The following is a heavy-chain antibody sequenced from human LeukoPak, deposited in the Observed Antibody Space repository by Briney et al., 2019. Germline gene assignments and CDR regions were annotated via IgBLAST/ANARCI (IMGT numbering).Heavy chain of an antibody. CDR2: ISWDGGST. V-gene: IGHV3-43D*03. CDR3: AKGSSSSWDPIDY. D-gene: IGHD6-6*01. J-gene: IGHJ4*02. CDR1: GFTFDDYA. Sequence: PGGSLRLSCAASGFTFDDYAMHWVRQAPGKGLEWVSLISWDGGSTYYADSVKGRFTISRDNSKNSLYLQMNSLRAEDTALYYCAKGSSSSWDPIDYWGQGTLVTVSS.